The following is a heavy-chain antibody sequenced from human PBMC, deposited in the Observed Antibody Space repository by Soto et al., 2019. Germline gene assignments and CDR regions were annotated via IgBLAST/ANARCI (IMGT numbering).Heavy chain of an antibody. CDR1: GFTFSSYW. V-gene: IGHV3-7*01. CDR3: ATHLTTVRGDAFDI. Sequence: PGGSLRLSCAASGFTFSSYWMSWVRQAPGKGLEWVANIKQDGSEKYYVDSVKGRFTISRDNAKNSLYLQMNSLRAEDTAVYYCATHLTTVRGDAFDIWGQGTMVTVSS. D-gene: IGHD4-17*01. CDR2: IKQDGSEK. J-gene: IGHJ3*02.